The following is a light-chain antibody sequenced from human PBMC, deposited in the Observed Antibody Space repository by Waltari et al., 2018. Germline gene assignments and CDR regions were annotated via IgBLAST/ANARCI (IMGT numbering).Light chain of an antibody. CDR2: TDN. Sequence: QSVLTQPPSASGTPGQRVAISCSGSSSNIGSNYVYWYQQLPGTAPKLLIYTDNQRPSGVPDRFSDSKSGTSTSLAIGGLRSEDEADYYCAAWDDSVSAMVFGGGTKLTVL. CDR3: AAWDDSVSAMV. CDR1: SSNIGSNY. J-gene: IGLJ2*01. V-gene: IGLV1-47*02.